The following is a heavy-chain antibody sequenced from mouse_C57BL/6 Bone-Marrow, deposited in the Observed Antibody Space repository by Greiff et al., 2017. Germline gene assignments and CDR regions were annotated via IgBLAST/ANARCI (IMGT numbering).Heavy chain of an antibody. V-gene: IGHV5-15*04. CDR2: ISNLAYSI. J-gene: IGHJ1*03. Sequence: EVQGVESGGGLVQPGGSLKLSCAASGFTFSDYGMAWVRQAPRKGPEWVAFISNLAYSIYYADTVTGRFTFSSENAKNTLYLEMSSLRSEDTAMYYCARRGGTGNCDWYFDVWGTGTTVTVSS. CDR3: ARRGGTGNCDWYFDV. CDR1: GFTFSDYG. D-gene: IGHD4-1*01.